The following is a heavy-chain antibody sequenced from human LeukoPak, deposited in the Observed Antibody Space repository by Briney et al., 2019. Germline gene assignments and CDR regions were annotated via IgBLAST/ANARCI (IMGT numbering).Heavy chain of an antibody. J-gene: IGHJ4*02. CDR2: ISSSGSTI. CDR1: GFTFSSYE. Sequence: GGSLRLSCAASGFTFSSYEMNWVRQAPGKGREWVSYISSSGSTIYYADSGKGRFTISRDNAKNSLYLQMNSLRAEDTAVYYCATQVGDGGYFDYWGQGTLVTVSS. V-gene: IGHV3-48*03. D-gene: IGHD1-26*01. CDR3: ATQVGDGGYFDY.